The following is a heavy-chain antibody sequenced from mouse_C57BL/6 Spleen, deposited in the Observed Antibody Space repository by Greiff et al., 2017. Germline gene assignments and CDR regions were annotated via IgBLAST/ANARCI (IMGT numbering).Heavy chain of an antibody. V-gene: IGHV1-64*01. CDR2: IHPNSGST. CDR1: GYTFTSYW. J-gene: IGHJ3*01. Sequence: QVQLQQPGAELVKPGASVKLSCKASGYTFTSYWMHWVKQRPGQGLEWIGMIHPNSGSTNYNEKFKSKATLTVDKSSSTAYMQLSSLTSEDSAVYYCASPNYYGSSPWFAYWGQGTLVTVSA. CDR3: ASPNYYGSSPWFAY. D-gene: IGHD1-1*01.